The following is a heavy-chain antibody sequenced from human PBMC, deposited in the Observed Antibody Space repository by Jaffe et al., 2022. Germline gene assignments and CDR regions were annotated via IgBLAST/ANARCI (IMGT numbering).Heavy chain of an antibody. J-gene: IGHJ3*02. CDR3: ARRMGYCSGGSCYSDAFDI. D-gene: IGHD2-15*01. CDR2: IYYSGST. Sequence: QLQLQESGPGLVKPSETLSLTCTVSGGSISSSSYYWGWIRQPPGKGLEWIGSIYYSGSTYYNPSLKSRVTISVDTSKNQFSLKLSSVTAADTAVYYCARRMGYCSGGSCYSDAFDIWGQGTMVTVSS. CDR1: GGSISSSSYY. V-gene: IGHV4-39*01.